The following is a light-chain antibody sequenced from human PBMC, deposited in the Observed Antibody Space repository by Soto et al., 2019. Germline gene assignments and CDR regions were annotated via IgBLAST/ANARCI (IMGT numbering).Light chain of an antibody. Sequence: EIVLTQSPGTLSLSPGERATLSCRASQSVSSSYLAWYQQKPGQAPRPLIYGASSRATCIPDRFSGSGSGTDFTLTISRLEPEDFAVYYCLHYGSSPYTFGQGTTLEIK. CDR3: LHYGSSPYT. J-gene: IGKJ2*01. CDR1: QSVSSSY. CDR2: GAS. V-gene: IGKV3-20*01.